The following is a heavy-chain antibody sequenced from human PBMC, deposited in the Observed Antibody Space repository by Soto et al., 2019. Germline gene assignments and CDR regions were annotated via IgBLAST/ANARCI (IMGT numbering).Heavy chain of an antibody. Sequence: EVQLLGSGGGLVQPGGSLRLSCAASGFTFSSYAMSWVRQAPGKGLEWVSGISGSGVSTHYADSVKGRFTISRDNSKNTLYLQMNSLRAEDTDVYYCAKEVGYSSGYDYFDYWGQGTLVTVSS. CDR2: ISGSGVST. CDR3: AKEVGYSSGYDYFDY. D-gene: IGHD6-19*01. J-gene: IGHJ4*02. V-gene: IGHV3-23*01. CDR1: GFTFSSYA.